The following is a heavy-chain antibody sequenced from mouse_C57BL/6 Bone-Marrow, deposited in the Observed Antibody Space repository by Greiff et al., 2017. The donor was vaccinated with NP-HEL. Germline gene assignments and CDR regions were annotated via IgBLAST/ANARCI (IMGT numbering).Heavy chain of an antibody. CDR1: GYAFTNYL. CDR2: INPGSGGT. Sequence: QVQLQQSGAELVRPGTSVKVSCKASGYAFTNYLIEWVKQRPGQGLEWIGVINPGSGGTNYNEKFKGKATLTADKSSSTAYMQLSSLTSEDSAVYFCARLYYYGSSPFDYWGQGTTLTVSS. J-gene: IGHJ2*01. V-gene: IGHV1-54*01. CDR3: ARLYYYGSSPFDY. D-gene: IGHD1-1*01.